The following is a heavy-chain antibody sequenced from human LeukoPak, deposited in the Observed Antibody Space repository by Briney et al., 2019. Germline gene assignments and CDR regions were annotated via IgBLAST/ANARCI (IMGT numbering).Heavy chain of an antibody. Sequence: PGGSLRLSCAASGFTFSSYAMHWVRQAPGKGLEYVSAISSNGGSTYYANSVKGRFTISRDNSKNTLYLQMGSLRAEDMAVYYCARDGTPRKLLWFGERFDYWGQGTLVTVSS. V-gene: IGHV3-64*01. CDR2: ISSNGGST. CDR3: ARDGTPRKLLWFGERFDY. CDR1: GFTFSSYA. J-gene: IGHJ4*02. D-gene: IGHD3-10*01.